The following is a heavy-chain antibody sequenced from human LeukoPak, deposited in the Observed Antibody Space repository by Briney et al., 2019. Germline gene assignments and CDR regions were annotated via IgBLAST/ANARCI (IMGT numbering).Heavy chain of an antibody. J-gene: IGHJ4*02. CDR1: GFTFSSYA. D-gene: IGHD5-12*01. Sequence: PGGSLRLSCAASGFTFSSYAVSWVRQAPGRGLEWVSAISGSGGSTYYADSVKGRFTISRDNSKNTLYLQMNSLRAEDTAVYYCAKAKNYSGYLYSDYWGQGTLVTVSS. CDR3: AKAKNYSGYLYSDY. V-gene: IGHV3-23*01. CDR2: ISGSGGST.